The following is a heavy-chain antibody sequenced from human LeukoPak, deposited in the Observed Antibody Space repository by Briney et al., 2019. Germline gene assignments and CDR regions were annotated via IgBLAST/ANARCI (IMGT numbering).Heavy chain of an antibody. J-gene: IGHJ3*02. CDR2: IIPIFGTA. CDR3: ARPHPYYDFWSGYPPHAFDI. Sequence: ASVKVSCKASGGTFSSYAISWVRQAPGQGLEWMGGIIPIFGTANYAQKFQGRVTITTDESTSTAYMELSSLRSEDTAVYYCARPHPYYDFWSGYPPHAFDIWGQGTMVTVSS. V-gene: IGHV1-69*05. CDR1: GGTFSSYA. D-gene: IGHD3-3*01.